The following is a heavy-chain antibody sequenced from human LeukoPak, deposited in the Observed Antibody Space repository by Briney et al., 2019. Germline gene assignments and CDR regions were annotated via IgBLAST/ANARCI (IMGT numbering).Heavy chain of an antibody. V-gene: IGHV3-48*04. CDR1: GFTFRSYS. D-gene: IGHD2-2*01. Sequence: GGSLRLSCVASGFTFRSYSMNWVRQAPGKGLERVSYISSTSGTIYYADSMKGRFTISRDNAKNSLYLQMNGLRAEDTAVYYCARELVVSAAISSYDAFDIWGQGTMVTVSS. CDR2: ISSTSGTI. CDR3: ARELVVSAAISSYDAFDI. J-gene: IGHJ3*02.